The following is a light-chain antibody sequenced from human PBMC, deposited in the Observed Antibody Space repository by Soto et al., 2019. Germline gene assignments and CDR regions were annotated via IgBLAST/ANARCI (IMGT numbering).Light chain of an antibody. CDR2: DNN. Sequence: QSVLTQPPSVSADPGQKVTISCSGSSSNIGNNYVSWYQQLPATAPKLLIYDNNKRPSGIPDRFSGSKSGTSATLGITGLQTGDEADYYCGTWDSSLSAYVFGTGTKLTVL. V-gene: IGLV1-51*01. CDR1: SSNIGNNY. CDR3: GTWDSSLSAYV. J-gene: IGLJ1*01.